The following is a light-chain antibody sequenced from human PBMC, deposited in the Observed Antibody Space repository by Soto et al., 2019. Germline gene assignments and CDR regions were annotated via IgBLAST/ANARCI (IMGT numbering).Light chain of an antibody. CDR2: SDT. Sequence: QSVLTQPPSVSGAPGQRVTISCTGSSSNIGAGYDVPWYQQLPGTAPKLLIYSDTHRPSGVPDRFSGSKSGTSASLAITGLQAEDEADQYCQAYDSSLGGKVFGGGTKLTVL. CDR1: SSNIGAGYD. V-gene: IGLV1-40*01. J-gene: IGLJ2*01. CDR3: QAYDSSLGGKV.